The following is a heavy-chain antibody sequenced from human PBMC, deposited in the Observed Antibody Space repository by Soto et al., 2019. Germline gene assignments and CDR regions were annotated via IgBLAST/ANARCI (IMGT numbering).Heavy chain of an antibody. D-gene: IGHD6-19*01. J-gene: IGHJ3*02. CDR1: GGSISSSSYY. CDR2: IYYSGST. V-gene: IGHV4-39*01. CDR3: ARLYPIPFHLSSGWYLGTFHI. Sequence: SETLSLTCTVSGGSISSSSYYWGWIRQPPGKGLEWIGSIYYSGSTYYNPSLKSRVTISVDTSKNQFSLKLSSVTAADTAVYYCARLYPIPFHLSSGWYLGTFHIWGQGTMVTVSS.